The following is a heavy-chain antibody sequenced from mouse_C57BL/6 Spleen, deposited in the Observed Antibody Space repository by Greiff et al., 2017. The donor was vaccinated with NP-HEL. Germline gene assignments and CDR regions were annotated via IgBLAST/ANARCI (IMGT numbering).Heavy chain of an antibody. Sequence: EVQLQESGPVLVKPGASVKMSCKASGYTFTDYYMNWVKQSHGQSLEWIGVINPYNGGTSYNQKFKGKATLTVDKSSSTAYMELNSLTSEDSAVYYCAIHREIGLRRDFDYWGQGTTLTVSS. V-gene: IGHV1-19*01. D-gene: IGHD2-4*01. CDR3: AIHREIGLRRDFDY. CDR1: GYTFTDYY. CDR2: INPYNGGT. J-gene: IGHJ2*01.